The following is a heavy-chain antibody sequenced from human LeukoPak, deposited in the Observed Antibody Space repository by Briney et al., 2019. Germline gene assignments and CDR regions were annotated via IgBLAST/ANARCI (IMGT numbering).Heavy chain of an antibody. CDR2: ISSSSYI. CDR1: GFTFSSYS. CDR3: ARGGKDQLATLHYYYYYGMDV. J-gene: IGHJ6*02. Sequence: GGSLRLPCAASGFTFSSYSMNWVRQAPGKGLEWVSSISSSSYIYYADSVKGRFTISRDNAKNSLYLQMNSLRAEDTAVYYCARGGKDQLATLHYYYYYGMDVWGQGTTVTVSS. D-gene: IGHD2-2*01. V-gene: IGHV3-21*01.